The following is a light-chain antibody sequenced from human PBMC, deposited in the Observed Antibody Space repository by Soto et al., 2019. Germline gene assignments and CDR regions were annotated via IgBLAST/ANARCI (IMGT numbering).Light chain of an antibody. J-gene: IGLJ1*01. Sequence: QSALTQPASVSVSPGQSITISCTETTSDVGGYNYVSWYQQHPGKVPKLLIHEVSNRPSGDSNRFSGSKSGNTASLTISGLQAEDEADYYCLSKACSFRYVFGTGTKVTVL. CDR3: LSKACSFRYV. V-gene: IGLV2-14*01. CDR2: EVS. CDR1: TSDVGGYNY.